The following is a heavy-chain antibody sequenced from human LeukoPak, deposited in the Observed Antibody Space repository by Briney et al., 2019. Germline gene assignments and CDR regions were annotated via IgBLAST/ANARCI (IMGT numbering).Heavy chain of an antibody. CDR1: GFTFSSHW. CDR2: IKQDGNDK. J-gene: IGHJ4*02. Sequence: AGGSLRLSCAASGFTFSSHWMNWVRQAPGKGLEWVAIIKQDGNDKYYVDSVKGRFTISRDNAKNSLYLQMNSLRAEDTAVYYCARDFFAAAGPIYFDYWGQGTLVTVSS. CDR3: ARDFFAAAGPIYFDY. V-gene: IGHV3-7*01. D-gene: IGHD6-13*01.